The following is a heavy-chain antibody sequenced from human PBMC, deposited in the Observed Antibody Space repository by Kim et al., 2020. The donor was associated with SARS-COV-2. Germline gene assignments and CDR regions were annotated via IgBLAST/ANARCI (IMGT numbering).Heavy chain of an antibody. CDR3: ARLGGRYPYYYYGMDV. J-gene: IGHJ6*02. CDR1: GGSFSGYY. D-gene: IGHD2-15*01. CDR2: INHSGST. Sequence: SETLSLTCAVYGGSFSGYYWSWIRQPPGKGLEWIGEINHSGSTNYNPSLKSRVTISVDTSKNQFSLKLSSVTAADTAVYYCARLGGRYPYYYYGMDVWGQGTTVTVSS. V-gene: IGHV4-34*01.